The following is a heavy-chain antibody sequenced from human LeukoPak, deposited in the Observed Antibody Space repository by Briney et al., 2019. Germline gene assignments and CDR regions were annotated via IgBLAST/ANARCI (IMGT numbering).Heavy chain of an antibody. CDR3: ARAVDTDPYYFDY. V-gene: IGHV4-39*07. J-gene: IGHJ4*02. CDR2: IYYSGST. CDR1: GGSISSSSYY. Sequence: PSETLSLTCTVSGGSISSSSYYWGWIRQPPGKGLEWIGSIYYSGSTYYNPSLKSRVTISVDTSKNQFSPKLSSVTAADTAVYYCARAVDTDPYYFDYWGQGTLVTVSS. D-gene: IGHD5-18*01.